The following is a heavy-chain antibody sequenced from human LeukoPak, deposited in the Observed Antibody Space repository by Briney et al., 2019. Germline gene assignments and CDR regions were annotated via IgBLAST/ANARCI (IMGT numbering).Heavy chain of an antibody. CDR2: IYYSGGT. V-gene: IGHV4-39*01. CDR3: ARTEAAGSYYFDY. J-gene: IGHJ4*02. D-gene: IGHD6-13*01. CDR1: GGSISSSSYY. Sequence: SSETLSLTCTVSGGSISSSSYYWGWIRQPPGKGLEWIGSIYYSGGTYYNPSLKSRVTISVDTSKNQFSLKLSSVTAADTAVYYCARTEAAGSYYFDYWGQGTLVTVSS.